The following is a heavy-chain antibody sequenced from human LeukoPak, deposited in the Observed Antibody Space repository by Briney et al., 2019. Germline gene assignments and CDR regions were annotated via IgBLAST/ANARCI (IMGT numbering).Heavy chain of an antibody. Sequence: PGGSLRLSCAASGFTFSSYAMNWVRQAPGKGLEWVSYISSSGSTIYYADSVKGRFTISRDDAKNSLYLQMNSLRAEDTAVYYCARGDYYDSSGYYGSNYFDYWGQGTLVTVSS. CDR2: ISSSGSTI. CDR3: ARGDYYDSSGYYGSNYFDY. CDR1: GFTFSSYA. J-gene: IGHJ4*02. D-gene: IGHD3-22*01. V-gene: IGHV3-48*03.